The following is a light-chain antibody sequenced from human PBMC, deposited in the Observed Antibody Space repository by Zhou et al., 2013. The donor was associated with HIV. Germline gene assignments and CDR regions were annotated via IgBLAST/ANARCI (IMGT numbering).Light chain of an antibody. CDR1: QGISSY. J-gene: IGKJ2*01. V-gene: IGKV1-9*01. CDR3: QQLDSYPYT. Sequence: DIQLTQSPSFLSASVGDRVTITCRASQGISSYLAWYQQKPGKAPTLLIHATSTLQKGVPSRFSGSGSGTHFTLTISSLQPEDFATYYCQQLDSYPYTFGQGTKLEIK. CDR2: ATS.